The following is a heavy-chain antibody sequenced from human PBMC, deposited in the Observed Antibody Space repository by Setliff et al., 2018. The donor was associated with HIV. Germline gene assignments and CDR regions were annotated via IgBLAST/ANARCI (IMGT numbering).Heavy chain of an antibody. Sequence: GGSLRLSCAASGFTFSDYPMTWVRRSPGKGLEWVATMSGSGLSSSTYYSDSVKGRFAISRDNSKNTLYLLMNALGVEDTAMYHCASGQWLGSLGHHWGQGTLVTVSS. CDR3: ASGQWLGSLGHH. D-gene: IGHD6-19*01. V-gene: IGHV3-23*01. J-gene: IGHJ5*02. CDR1: GFTFSDYP. CDR2: MSGSGLSSST.